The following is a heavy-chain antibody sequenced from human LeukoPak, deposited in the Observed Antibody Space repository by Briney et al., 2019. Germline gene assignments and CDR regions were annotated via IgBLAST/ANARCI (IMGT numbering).Heavy chain of an antibody. J-gene: IGHJ4*02. CDR1: GFTVSSYY. V-gene: IGHV3-53*01. Sequence: GGSLRLSCAASGFTVSSYYMNWVRKAPGKELEWVSVTYTGGGRYYADSVRGRFTISRDTSKNMVFLQMNSLRVEDTAVYYCARGIDYWGRGALVTVSS. CDR3: ARGIDY. CDR2: TYTGGGR.